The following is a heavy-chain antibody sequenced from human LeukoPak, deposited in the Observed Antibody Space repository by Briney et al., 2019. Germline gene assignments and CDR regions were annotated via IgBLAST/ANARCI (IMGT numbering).Heavy chain of an antibody. Sequence: ASVKVSCKASGYTFTGYYIHWVRQAPGEGLEWMGWINPNTGGTNYAQEFQGRVTMTRDTSISTADMELSRLRSDDTAVYYCARVDRPYSSSVGYWGLGTLVTVSS. CDR3: ARVDRPYSSSVGY. CDR1: GYTFTGYY. D-gene: IGHD6-19*01. CDR2: INPNTGGT. V-gene: IGHV1-2*02. J-gene: IGHJ4*02.